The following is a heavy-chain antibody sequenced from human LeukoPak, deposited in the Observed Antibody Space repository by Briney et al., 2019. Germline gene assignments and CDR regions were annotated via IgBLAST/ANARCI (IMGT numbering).Heavy chain of an antibody. CDR1: GYSISSGYY. Sequence: SETLSLTCTVSGYSISSGYYWGWIRQPPGKGLEWIGSIYHSGSTYYNPSLKSRVTISVDTSKNPFSLKLSSVTAADTAVYYCARALLLRPYNWFDPWGQGTLVTVSS. D-gene: IGHD1-26*01. V-gene: IGHV4-38-2*02. J-gene: IGHJ5*02. CDR3: ARALLLRPYNWFDP. CDR2: IYHSGST.